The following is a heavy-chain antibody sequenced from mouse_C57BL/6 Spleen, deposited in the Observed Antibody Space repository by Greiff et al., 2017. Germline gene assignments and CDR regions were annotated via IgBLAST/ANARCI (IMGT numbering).Heavy chain of an antibody. CDR1: GFSLSTFGMG. CDR2: IWWDDDK. Sequence: QVTLKESGPGILQPSQTLSLTCSFSGFSLSTFGMGVGWIRQPSGKGLEWLAHIWWDDDKYYNPALKSRLTISKDTSKNQVFLKIANVDTADTATYYCARIGDYYGSSYVYYFDYWGQGTTLTVSS. D-gene: IGHD1-1*01. V-gene: IGHV8-8*01. J-gene: IGHJ2*01. CDR3: ARIGDYYGSSYVYYFDY.